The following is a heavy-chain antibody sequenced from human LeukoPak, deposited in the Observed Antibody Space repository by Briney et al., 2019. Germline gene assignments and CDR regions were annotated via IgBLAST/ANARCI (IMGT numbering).Heavy chain of an antibody. CDR1: GFTFSSSW. D-gene: IGHD1-1*01. CDR2: IKQDGSEK. J-gene: IGHJ4*02. Sequence: GGSLRLSCAASGFTFSSSWMSWVRQAPGKGLEWVANIKQDGSEKTYVDSVKGRFTISRDNAKNSLYLQMNSLRAEDTAVYYCARSTGYFDYWGQGTLVTVSS. V-gene: IGHV3-7*01. CDR3: ARSTGYFDY.